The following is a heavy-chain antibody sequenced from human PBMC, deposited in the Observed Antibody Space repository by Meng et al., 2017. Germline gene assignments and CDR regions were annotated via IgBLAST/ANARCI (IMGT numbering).Heavy chain of an antibody. CDR1: GFTFSSYS. CDR2: ISSSSSYI. CDR3: ARVRGGKTEEYYFDY. D-gene: IGHD4-23*01. J-gene: IGHJ4*02. Sequence: GESLKISCAASGFTFSSYSMNWVRQAPGKGLEWVSSISSSSSYIYYADSVKGRFTISRDNSKNTLYLQMNSLRAEDTAVYYCARVRGGKTEEYYFDYWGQGTLVTVSS. V-gene: IGHV3-21*01.